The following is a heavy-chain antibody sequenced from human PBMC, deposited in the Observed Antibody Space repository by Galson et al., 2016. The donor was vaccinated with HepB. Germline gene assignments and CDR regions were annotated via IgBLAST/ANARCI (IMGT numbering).Heavy chain of an antibody. CDR3: VKEPVTAYGAFDP. J-gene: IGHJ5*02. CDR1: GFIFSNYV. V-gene: IGHV3-64D*06. Sequence: SLRLSCAASGFIFSNYVMHWIRQAPGKGLEYVSAISTDGDDTYYADSVKGRFTISRDNSKDTLYLQLTSLRTEDTAIYRCVKEPVTAYGAFDPWGQGTLVIVSS. CDR2: ISTDGDDT. D-gene: IGHD4-17*01.